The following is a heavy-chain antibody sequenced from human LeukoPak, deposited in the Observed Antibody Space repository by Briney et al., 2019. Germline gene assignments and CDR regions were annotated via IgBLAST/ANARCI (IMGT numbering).Heavy chain of an antibody. V-gene: IGHV4-39*07. J-gene: IGHJ4*02. Sequence: SETLSLTCTVSGGSISSSSYYWDWVRQPPGKGLEWIASIYHSGSTNYNPSLKSRVTISVDTSKNQFSLKLSSVTAADTAVYYCARDRVAAAGIDYWGQGTLVTVSS. CDR1: GGSISSSSYY. CDR3: ARDRVAAAGIDY. CDR2: IYHSGST. D-gene: IGHD6-13*01.